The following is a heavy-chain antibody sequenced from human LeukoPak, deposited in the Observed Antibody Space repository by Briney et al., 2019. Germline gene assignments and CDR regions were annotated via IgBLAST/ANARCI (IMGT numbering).Heavy chain of an antibody. D-gene: IGHD5-18*01. V-gene: IGHV3-23*01. CDR1: GFTFSSYA. J-gene: IGHJ3*02. CDR3: AKDSLGGYDYGWGVFDI. Sequence: GGSLRLFCATSGFTFSSYAMIWVRQAPGKGLEWVSAIKDCGGSTAYADSVKGRFTISRDNPKNTLYLQMNTLRADDTAVYYCAKDSLGGYDYGWGVFDIWGQGTSVTVSS. CDR2: IKDCGGST.